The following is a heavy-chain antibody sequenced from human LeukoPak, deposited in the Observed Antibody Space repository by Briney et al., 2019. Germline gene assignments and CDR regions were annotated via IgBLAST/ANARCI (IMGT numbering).Heavy chain of an antibody. CDR1: GFTFSSYG. Sequence: GGSLRLSCAASGFTFSSYGMHWVRQAPGKGLEWVAVISYDGSNKYYADSVKGRFTISRDNSKNTLYLQMNSLRAEDTAVYYCARDYDGSGSSPFDYWGQGTLVAVSS. J-gene: IGHJ4*01. CDR2: ISYDGSNK. CDR3: ARDYDGSGSSPFDY. D-gene: IGHD3-10*01. V-gene: IGHV3-30*03.